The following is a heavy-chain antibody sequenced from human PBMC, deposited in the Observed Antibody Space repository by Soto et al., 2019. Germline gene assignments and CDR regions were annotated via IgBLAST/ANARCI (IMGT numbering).Heavy chain of an antibody. CDR2: ISGSGGST. CDR1: GFTFSSYA. J-gene: IGHJ4*02. V-gene: IGHV3-23*01. Sequence: EVQLLESGGGLVQPGGSLRLSCAASGFTFSSYAMSWVRQAPGKGLEWVSAISGSGGSTYYADSVKGRFTISRDNSKNTLYLQVNSMRAEDTAVYYCAKENGCSISWFEFDYWGQGTLVTVSS. D-gene: IGHD6-13*01. CDR3: AKENGCSISWFEFDY.